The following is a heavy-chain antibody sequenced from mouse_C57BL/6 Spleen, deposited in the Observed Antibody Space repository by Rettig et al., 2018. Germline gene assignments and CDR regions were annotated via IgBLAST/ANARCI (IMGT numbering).Heavy chain of an antibody. J-gene: IGHJ4*01. D-gene: IGHD2-1*01. V-gene: IGHV9-3*01. CDR2: SGVP. CDR3: ARGDYYGNYVGAMDY. Sequence: SGVPTYADDFKGRFAFSLETSASTAYLQINNLKNEDTATYFCARGDYYGNYVGAMDYWGQGTSVTVSS.